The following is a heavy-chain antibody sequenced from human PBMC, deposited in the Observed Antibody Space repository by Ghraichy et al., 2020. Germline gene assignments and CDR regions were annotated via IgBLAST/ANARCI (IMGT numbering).Heavy chain of an antibody. CDR2: INHSGST. Sequence: SETLSLTCAVYGGSFSGYYWSWIRQPPGKGLEWIGEINHSGSTNYNPSLKSRVTISVDTSKNQFSLKLSSVTAADTAVYYCARSNAVAGTELLDYWGQGTLVTVSS. J-gene: IGHJ4*02. V-gene: IGHV4-34*01. D-gene: IGHD6-19*01. CDR3: ARSNAVAGTELLDY. CDR1: GGSFSGYY.